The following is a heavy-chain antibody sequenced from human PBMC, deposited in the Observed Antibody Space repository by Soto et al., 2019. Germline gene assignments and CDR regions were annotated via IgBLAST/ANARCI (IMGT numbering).Heavy chain of an antibody. Sequence: EVQLVESGGDLVQRGGSLRLSCAASGFPFSSYWMHWVRHTPGKGLDWVARISGDGLTTYYADSVTGRITVSRDNAKNTLSLQISGLRAEDTAVYYCAREYYGLLTGYYTDYWGQGTLVSVSS. CDR2: ISGDGLTT. J-gene: IGHJ4*02. CDR1: GFPFSSYW. CDR3: AREYYGLLTGYYTDY. D-gene: IGHD3-9*01. V-gene: IGHV3-74*01.